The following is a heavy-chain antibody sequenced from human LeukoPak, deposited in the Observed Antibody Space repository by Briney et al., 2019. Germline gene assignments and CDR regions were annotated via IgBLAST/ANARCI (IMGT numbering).Heavy chain of an antibody. CDR1: GGSISSGNYY. V-gene: IGHV4-39*01. CDR2: IYYSRSN. Sequence: PSETLSLTCTVSGGSISSGNYYWGWIRQPPEKGLEWIGRIYYSRSNDYNPSLKSRVTISVDTSKNQFSLKLSSVTAADTAVYYCARHEANWSEGGYWGQGTLVTVSS. D-gene: IGHD1-20*01. CDR3: ARHEANWSEGGY. J-gene: IGHJ4*02.